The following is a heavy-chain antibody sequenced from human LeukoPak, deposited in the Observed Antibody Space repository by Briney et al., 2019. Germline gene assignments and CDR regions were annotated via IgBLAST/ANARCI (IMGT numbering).Heavy chain of an antibody. J-gene: IGHJ3*02. CDR2: IYTSGST. Sequence: PSETLSLTCTVSGGSISSGSYYWSWIRQPAGTGLEWIGRIYTSGSTNYNPSLKSRVTISVDTSKNQFSLKLSSVTAADTAVYYCAGSLWHSDAFDIWGQGTMVTVSS. D-gene: IGHD2-21*01. V-gene: IGHV4-61*02. CDR3: AGSLWHSDAFDI. CDR1: GGSISSGSYY.